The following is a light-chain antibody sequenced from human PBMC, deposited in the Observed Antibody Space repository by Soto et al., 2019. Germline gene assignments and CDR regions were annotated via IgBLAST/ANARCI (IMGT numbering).Light chain of an antibody. V-gene: IGKV3-20*01. Sequence: PGERATLSCRASQSVSNNYLTWSQKKPGQAPRLLIYGASNRATGIPDRFSGSGSGTDFTLTISRLEPEDFAVYYCQQYSSFPLTFGGGTKVEIK. J-gene: IGKJ4*01. CDR1: QSVSNNY. CDR2: GAS. CDR3: QQYSSFPLT.